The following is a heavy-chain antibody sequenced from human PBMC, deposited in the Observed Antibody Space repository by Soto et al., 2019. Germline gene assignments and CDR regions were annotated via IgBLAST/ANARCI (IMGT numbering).Heavy chain of an antibody. CDR1: GFTFDDYA. V-gene: IGHV3-9*01. CDR3: AKDIPPQHCSGGSCYSGPFDI. J-gene: IGHJ3*02. Sequence: GGSLRLSCAASGFTFDDYAMHWVRQAPGKGLEWVSGISWNSGSIGYADSVKGRFTISRDNAKNSLYLQMNSLRAEDTALYYCAKDIPPQHCSGGSCYSGPFDIWGQGTMVTVSS. D-gene: IGHD2-15*01. CDR2: ISWNSGSI.